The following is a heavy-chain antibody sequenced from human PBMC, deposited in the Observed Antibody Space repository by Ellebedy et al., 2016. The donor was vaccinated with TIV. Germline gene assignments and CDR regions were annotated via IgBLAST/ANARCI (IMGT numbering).Heavy chain of an antibody. CDR2: INSGATDI. V-gene: IGHV3-11*04. CDR1: GFSFSDYY. J-gene: IGHJ4*02. CDR3: ARGGPKVRGYWGGDSDY. D-gene: IGHD3-10*01. Sequence: GESLKISCKASGFSFSDYYVSWIRQSPGQGLEWVAFINSGATDIYYADSVQGRFTISRDNAMSSLSLHMNNLRAEDTAVYYCARGGPKVRGYWGGDSDYWGQGTLVTVSS.